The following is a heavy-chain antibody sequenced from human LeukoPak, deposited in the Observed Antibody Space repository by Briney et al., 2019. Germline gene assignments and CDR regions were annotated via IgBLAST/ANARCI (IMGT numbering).Heavy chain of an antibody. J-gene: IGHJ5*02. CDR2: INHSGST. CDR1: GGSFSGYY. CDR3: ASGPGNNWFDP. V-gene: IGHV4-34*01. Sequence: SETLSLTCAVYGGSFSGYYWSWIRQPPGKGLEWIGEINHSGSTNYNPSLKSRVTISVDTSKNQFSLKLSSVTAADTAVYYCASGPGNNWFDPWGQGTLVTGSS.